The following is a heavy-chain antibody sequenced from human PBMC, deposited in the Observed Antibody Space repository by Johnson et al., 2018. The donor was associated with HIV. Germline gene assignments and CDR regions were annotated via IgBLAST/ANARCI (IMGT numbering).Heavy chain of an antibody. V-gene: IGHV3-15*01. D-gene: IGHD6-19*01. CDR2: LKSKIDGGKT. CDR1: GFTFSGYA. Sequence: VQLVESGGGLVQPGGSLRLSCAASGFTFSGYAIHWVRQAPGKGLEWVGRLKSKIDGGKTDYAAPVKGRFTIPRDDSKNTLSLEMNSLNIEDTAVYYCATARNRLGSSSGWTGFWAFDIWGQGTMVTVSS. J-gene: IGHJ3*02. CDR3: ATARNRLGSSSGWTGFWAFDI.